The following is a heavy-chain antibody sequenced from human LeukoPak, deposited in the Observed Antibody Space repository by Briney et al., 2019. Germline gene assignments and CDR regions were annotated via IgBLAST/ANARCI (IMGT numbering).Heavy chain of an antibody. V-gene: IGHV1-46*01. J-gene: IGHJ4*02. CDR3: ARDGEYGDPRYYFDY. Sequence: ASVKVSCKASGYTFTSYYMHWVRQAPGQGLEWMGIVNPSGGSTSYAQKFQGRVTMTRDTSTSTVYMELSSLRPEDTAVYYCARDGEYGDPRYYFDYWGQGTLVTVSS. CDR1: GYTFTSYY. CDR2: VNPSGGST. D-gene: IGHD4-17*01.